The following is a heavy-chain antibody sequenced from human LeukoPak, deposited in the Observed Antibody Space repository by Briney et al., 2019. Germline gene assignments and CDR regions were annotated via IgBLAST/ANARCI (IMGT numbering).Heavy chain of an antibody. V-gene: IGHV4-34*01. CDR1: EFTFSDYY. J-gene: IGHJ4*02. D-gene: IGHD4-17*01. CDR3: ARDSVDYGDSKSFDY. CDR2: IYHSGST. Sequence: PGGSLRLSCAASEFTFSDYYMSWIRQPPGKGLEWIGEIYHSGSTNYNPSLKSRVTISVDKSKNQFSLKLSSVTAADTAVYYCARDSVDYGDSKSFDYWGQGTLVTVSS.